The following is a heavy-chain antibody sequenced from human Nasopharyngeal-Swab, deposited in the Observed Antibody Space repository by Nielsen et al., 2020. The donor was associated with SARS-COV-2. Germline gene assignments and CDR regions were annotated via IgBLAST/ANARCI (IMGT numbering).Heavy chain of an antibody. Sequence: GESLKISCASSGFTFSNALMSWVRQAPGKGLKWVVRINSKTDGRTTDYAAPVKGRFTISRDDSKDTLYLQMNSLKTEDTAVYYCVSGVSDWSITIFGVVVSSFDYWGQGTLVTVSS. CDR2: INSKTDGRTT. V-gene: IGHV3-15*01. CDR1: GFTFSNAL. CDR3: VSGVSDWSITIFGVVVSSFDY. J-gene: IGHJ4*02. D-gene: IGHD3-3*01.